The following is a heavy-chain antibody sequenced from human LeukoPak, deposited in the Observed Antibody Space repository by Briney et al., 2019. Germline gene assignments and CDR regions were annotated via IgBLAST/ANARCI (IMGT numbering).Heavy chain of an antibody. V-gene: IGHV3-53*01. Sequence: GGSLRLSCAASGFTVSSNYMSWVRQAPGKGLEWVSVIYSGGSTYYADSLKGRSTSSRDNSKNTLYLQMNSLRAEATAVYYCARVVTGDYFDYWGQGTLVTVSS. CDR3: ARVVTGDYFDY. D-gene: IGHD2-21*02. CDR1: GFTVSSNY. CDR2: IYSGGST. J-gene: IGHJ4*02.